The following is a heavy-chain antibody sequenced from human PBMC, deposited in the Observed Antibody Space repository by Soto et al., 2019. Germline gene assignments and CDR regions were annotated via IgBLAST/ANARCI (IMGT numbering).Heavy chain of an antibody. D-gene: IGHD3-3*01. J-gene: IGHJ4*02. Sequence: QVHLVESGGGVVQPGRSLRLSCAASGFTFNTYGMHWVRQAPGQGLEWVAVISYDGGDKYYADSVKGRFTIYRDNSKNTLSLQMNSLSPEDTTVFFCAKAHRWSGTHFDDWGQGTLVTVSS. V-gene: IGHV3-30*18. CDR3: AKAHRWSGTHFDD. CDR1: GFTFNTYG. CDR2: ISYDGGDK.